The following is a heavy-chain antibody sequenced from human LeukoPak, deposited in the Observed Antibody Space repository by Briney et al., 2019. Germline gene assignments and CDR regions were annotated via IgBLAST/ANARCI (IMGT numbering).Heavy chain of an antibody. J-gene: IGHJ6*02. D-gene: IGHD3-16*01. V-gene: IGHV3-20*04. CDR3: ARDRGTYYYGMDV. CDR2: INWNGGST. CDR1: GFTVSNNY. Sequence: PGGSLRLSCAASGFTVSNNYMSWVRQPPGKGLEWVSGINWNGGSTGYADSVKGRFTISRDNAKNSLYLQMNSLRDEDTAVYYCARDRGTYYYGMDVWGQGTTVTVSS.